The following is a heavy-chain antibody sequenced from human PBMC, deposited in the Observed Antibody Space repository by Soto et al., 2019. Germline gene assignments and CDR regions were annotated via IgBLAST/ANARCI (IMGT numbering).Heavy chain of an antibody. V-gene: IGHV4-61*01. CDR2: IYYSGST. CDR3: ARDGGYYGMDV. CDR1: GGSVSSGSYY. Sequence: LSLTCTVSGGSVSSGSYYWSWIRQPPGKGLEWIGYIYYSGSTNYNPSLKSRVTISVDTSKNQFSLKLSSVTAADTAVYYCARDGGYYGMDVWGQGTTVTVSS. J-gene: IGHJ6*02.